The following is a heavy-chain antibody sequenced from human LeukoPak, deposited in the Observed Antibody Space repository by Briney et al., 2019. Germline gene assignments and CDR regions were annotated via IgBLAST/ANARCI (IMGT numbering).Heavy chain of an antibody. D-gene: IGHD3-10*01. CDR2: IRSKANSYAT. V-gene: IGHV3-73*01. J-gene: IGHJ3*02. CDR3: TSRTMVRGVSAAFDI. Sequence: GGSLKLSCAASGFTFSGSAMHWVRQASGKGLEWVGRIRSKANSYATAYAASVKGRFTISRDDSKNTAYLQMNSLKTEDTAVYYCTSRTMVRGVSAAFDIWGQGTMVTASS. CDR1: GFTFSGSA.